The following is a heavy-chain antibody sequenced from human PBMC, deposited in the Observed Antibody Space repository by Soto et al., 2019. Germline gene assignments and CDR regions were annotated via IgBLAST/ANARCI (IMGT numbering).Heavy chain of an antibody. D-gene: IGHD5-18*01. CDR3: ARGPADTAFDFDY. J-gene: IGHJ4*02. CDR1: GFTFSSFS. CDR2: SSGSSDTA. Sequence: PGGSLRLSCVASGFTFSSFSINWVRQAPGKGLEWVSYSSGSSDTAYYADSVKGRFTISRDSAKNSLYLQMNSVRVEDTAVYYCARGPADTAFDFDYWGQGTPVNVS. V-gene: IGHV3-48*01.